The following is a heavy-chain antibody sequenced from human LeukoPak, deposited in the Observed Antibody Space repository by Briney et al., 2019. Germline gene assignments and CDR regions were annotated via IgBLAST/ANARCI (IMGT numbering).Heavy chain of an antibody. D-gene: IGHD5-12*01. CDR3: ARGYSGYDYPTHFDY. Sequence: PGGSLRLSCAASGFTVSSNYMSWVRQAPGKGLEWVSVIYSGGSTYYADSVKGRFTISRDNSKNTLYLQMNSLRAEDTAVYYCARGYSGYDYPTHFDYWGQGTLATVSS. V-gene: IGHV3-53*01. CDR2: IYSGGST. J-gene: IGHJ4*02. CDR1: GFTVSSNY.